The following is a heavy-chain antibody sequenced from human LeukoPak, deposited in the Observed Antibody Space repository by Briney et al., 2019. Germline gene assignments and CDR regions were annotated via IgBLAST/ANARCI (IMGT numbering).Heavy chain of an antibody. Sequence: GRSLRLSCAASGFTFSSYGMHWVRQAPGKGLEWVAVISYDGSNKYYADSVKGRFTISRDNSKNTLYLQMNSLRAEDTAVYYCAKDLETYYYDGSGPSYWGQGTLVTVSS. J-gene: IGHJ4*02. CDR3: AKDLETYYYDGSGPSY. V-gene: IGHV3-30*18. CDR2: ISYDGSNK. D-gene: IGHD3-22*01. CDR1: GFTFSSYG.